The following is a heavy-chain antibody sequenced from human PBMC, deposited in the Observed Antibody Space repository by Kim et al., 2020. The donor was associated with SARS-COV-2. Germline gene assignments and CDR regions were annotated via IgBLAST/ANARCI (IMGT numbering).Heavy chain of an antibody. D-gene: IGHD6-19*01. Sequence: VKGRFTISRDNSKNTLYLQMNSLRAEDTAVYYCAKDRRAPFTSGWYYFDYWGQGTLVTVSS. V-gene: IGHV3-23*01. J-gene: IGHJ4*02. CDR3: AKDRRAPFTSGWYYFDY.